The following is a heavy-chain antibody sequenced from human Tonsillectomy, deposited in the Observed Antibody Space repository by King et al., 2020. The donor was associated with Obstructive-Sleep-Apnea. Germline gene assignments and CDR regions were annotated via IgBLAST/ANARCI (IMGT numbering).Heavy chain of an antibody. CDR2: IYYSGGT. Sequence: VPLQESGPGLVEPSQTLSLTCSLSGVSITSDDSYWTWIRPHPGQGLEWIGHIYYSGGTSYTPSLKGRVTISIDSTENQFSLKLRSVTAADTAIYYCARGGPLRFWGQGTLVTVSS. CDR3: ARGGPLRF. J-gene: IGHJ4*02. D-gene: IGHD3-16*01. CDR1: GVSITSDDSY. V-gene: IGHV4-31*03.